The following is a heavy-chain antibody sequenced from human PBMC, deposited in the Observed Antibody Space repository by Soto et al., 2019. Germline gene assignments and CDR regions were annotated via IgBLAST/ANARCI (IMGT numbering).Heavy chain of an antibody. D-gene: IGHD2-2*01. CDR2: SLPIFGTA. CDR1: GGTVSNYA. Sequence: SVKVSCKASGGTVSNYAVSWVRQAPGQGLEWLGGSLPIFGTANYAQKFQGRVTIIADKSTDTVYMELTNLRPDDTAVYYCAKESQDISVVPDNVLGPLTWFDPWGQGTQVTVSP. J-gene: IGHJ5*02. V-gene: IGHV1-69*06. CDR3: AKESQDISVVPDNVLGPLTWFDP.